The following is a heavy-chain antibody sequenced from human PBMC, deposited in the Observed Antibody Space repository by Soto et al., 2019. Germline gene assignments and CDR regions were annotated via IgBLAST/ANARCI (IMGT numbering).Heavy chain of an antibody. CDR1: GYTFTNFH. CDR2: IAPSGGST. CDR3: ARGPIAMYYFAH. D-gene: IGHD2-21*01. J-gene: IGHJ4*02. V-gene: IGHV1-46*01. Sequence: ASVKVSCKASGYTFTNFHLHWVRLAPGQGLEWMGMIAPSGGSTSYAQKFQGRVTMTRDTSTSTVYMELSSLRSEDTAVYYCARGPIAMYYFAHWGLGTLVTVSS.